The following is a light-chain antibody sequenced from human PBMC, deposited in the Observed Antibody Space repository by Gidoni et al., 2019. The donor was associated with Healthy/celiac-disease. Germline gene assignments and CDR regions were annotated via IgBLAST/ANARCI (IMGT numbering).Light chain of an antibody. Sequence: EIVLTQSPATLSLSPGERATLSCRASQSVSSYLAWYQQKPGQAPRLPIYDASNRATGIPARFSGSGSGTDFTLTISSLEPEDFAVYYCQQRSNAYTFGQXTKLEIK. V-gene: IGKV3-11*01. CDR3: QQRSNAYT. CDR1: QSVSSY. CDR2: DAS. J-gene: IGKJ2*01.